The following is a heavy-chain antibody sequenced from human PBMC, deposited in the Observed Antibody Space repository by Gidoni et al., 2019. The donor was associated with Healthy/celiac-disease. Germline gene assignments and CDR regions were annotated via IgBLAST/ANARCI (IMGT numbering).Heavy chain of an antibody. CDR2: ISGSGGST. V-gene: IGHV3-23*01. Sequence: EVQLLESGGGLVQPGGSLRLSCAASGFPFSSYAMSWVRQAPGKGLEWVSAISGSGGSTYYADSVKGRFTISRDNSKNTLYLQMNSLRAEDTAVYYCSRRYCSGGSCYPDPWGQGTLVTVSS. CDR1: GFPFSSYA. J-gene: IGHJ5*02. D-gene: IGHD2-15*01. CDR3: SRRYCSGGSCYPDP.